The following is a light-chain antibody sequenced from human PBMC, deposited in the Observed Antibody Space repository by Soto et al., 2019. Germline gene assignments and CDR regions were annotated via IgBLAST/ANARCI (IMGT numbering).Light chain of an antibody. CDR3: LQHNSYPQT. CDR1: QGIRDA. CDR2: AAS. J-gene: IGKJ1*01. V-gene: IGKV1-17*01. Sequence: IQMTPSPSSLSASVGDRVTITCRASQGIRDALGWYQQKPGKAPKRLIYAASSLQSGVPSRFSRSGSGTEFTLTISSLQPEDFATYYYLQHNSYPQTFGQGTKVEIK.